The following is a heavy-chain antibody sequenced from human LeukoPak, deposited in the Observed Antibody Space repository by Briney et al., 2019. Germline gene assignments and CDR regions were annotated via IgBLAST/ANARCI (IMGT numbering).Heavy chain of an antibody. Sequence: GGSLRLSCAASGFTFSSYNTNWVRQAPGKGLEWVSSISSSSSYIYYADSVKGRFTISRDNAKNSLYLQMNSLRAEDTAVYNCARDAVVVVAASGPGYYFDYWGQGTLVTVSS. CDR3: ARDAVVVVAASGPGYYFDY. J-gene: IGHJ4*02. CDR2: ISSSSSYI. CDR1: GFTFSSYN. V-gene: IGHV3-21*01. D-gene: IGHD2-15*01.